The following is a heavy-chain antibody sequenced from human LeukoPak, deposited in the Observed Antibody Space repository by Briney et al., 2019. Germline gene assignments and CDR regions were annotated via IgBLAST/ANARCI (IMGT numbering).Heavy chain of an antibody. V-gene: IGHV4-34*01. J-gene: IGHJ4*02. CDR1: GFIFSSYW. CDR3: ARGLVFSSGYYFDY. CDR2: INHSGST. Sequence: GSLRLSCAASGFIFSSYWMSWVRQPPGKGLEWIGEINHSGSTNYNPSLKSRVTISVDTSKNQFSLKLSSVTAADTAVYYCARGLVFSSGYYFDYWGQGTLVTVSS. D-gene: IGHD3-22*01.